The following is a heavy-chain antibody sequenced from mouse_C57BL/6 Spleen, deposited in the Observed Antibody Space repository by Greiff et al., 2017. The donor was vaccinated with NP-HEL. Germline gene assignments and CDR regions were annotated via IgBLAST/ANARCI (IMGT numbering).Heavy chain of an antibody. J-gene: IGHJ2*01. D-gene: IGHD2-1*01. Sequence: EVQLVESGGDLVKPGGSLKLSCAASGFTFSSYGMSWVRQTPDKRLEWVATISSGGSYTYYPDSVKGRFTISRGNAKNTLYLQMSSLKSEDTAMYYCARTPLLDYWGQGTTLTVSS. CDR3: ARTPLLDY. CDR2: ISSGGSYT. CDR1: GFTFSSYG. V-gene: IGHV5-6*01.